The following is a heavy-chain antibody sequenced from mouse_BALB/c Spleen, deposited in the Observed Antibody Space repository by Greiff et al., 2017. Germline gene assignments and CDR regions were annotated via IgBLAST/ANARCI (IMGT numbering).Heavy chain of an antibody. J-gene: IGHJ4*01. CDR3: CYRSSYVAAMDY. D-gene: IGHD1-1*01. CDR2: IDPENGDT. V-gene: IGHV14-4*02. Sequence: EVKLMESGAELVRPGASVKLSCTASGFNFKDYYMHWVKQRPEQGLEWIGWIDPENGDTEYAPKFQGKATMTADTSSNTAYLQLSSLTSEDTAVYYCCYRSSYVAAMDYWGQGTSVTVSS. CDR1: GFNFKDYY.